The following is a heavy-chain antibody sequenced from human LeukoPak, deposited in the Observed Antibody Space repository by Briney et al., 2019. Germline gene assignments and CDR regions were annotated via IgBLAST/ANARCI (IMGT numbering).Heavy chain of an antibody. V-gene: IGHV5-51*01. CDR2: IYPGDFDT. D-gene: IGHD4-17*01. CDR3: ARASGDGRFDY. Sequence: GESLKISCWASGYNFITYWIGWVRQMPGKGLEWMGIIYPGDFDTRYSPSFQGQVTISADKSISTAYLQWSSLKASDTAIYYCARASGDGRFDYWGQGTLVTVSS. CDR1: GYNFITYW. J-gene: IGHJ4*02.